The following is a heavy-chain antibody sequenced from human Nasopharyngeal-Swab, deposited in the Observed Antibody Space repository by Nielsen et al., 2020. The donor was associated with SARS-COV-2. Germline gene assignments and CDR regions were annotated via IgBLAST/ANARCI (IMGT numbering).Heavy chain of an antibody. V-gene: IGHV4-39*01. CDR3: ARHSGAGVTEPLDY. J-gene: IGHJ4*02. Sequence: SQTLSLTCVVSGGGISRSNNYWAWIRQPPGKGLEWLGGTYFSGSTYSNPSLSSRDTISLHFSENQVSLRLRSVTAADTAVYYCARHSGAGVTEPLDYWGQGTLVIVSS. D-gene: IGHD3-10*01. CDR1: GGGISRSNNY. CDR2: TYFSGST.